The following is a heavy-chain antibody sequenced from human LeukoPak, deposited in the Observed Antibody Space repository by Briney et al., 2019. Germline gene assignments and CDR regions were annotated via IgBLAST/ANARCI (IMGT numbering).Heavy chain of an antibody. V-gene: IGHV3-30-3*01. D-gene: IGHD2-2*01. J-gene: IGHJ5*02. CDR1: GFTFSSSA. CDR2: ISYDGSNK. CDR3: AREWRSRTFDP. Sequence: GGSLRLSCAASGFTFSSSAMHWVRQAPGKGLEWVAVISYDGSNKYYADSVKGRFTISRDNSKNTLYLQMNSLRAEDTAVYYCAREWRSRTFDPWGQGTLVTVSS.